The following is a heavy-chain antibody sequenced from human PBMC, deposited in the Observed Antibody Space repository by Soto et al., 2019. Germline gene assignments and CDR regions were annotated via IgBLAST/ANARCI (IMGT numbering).Heavy chain of an antibody. D-gene: IGHD5-18*01. Sequence: SETLSLTCTVSGGSISSSSYFWGWIRQPPGKGLEWIGSIYYSGSTYYNPSLKSRVTVSVDTSKNQFSLKLSSVTAADTAVYYCARADVDTAMVTSHFDYWGQGTLVTVSS. J-gene: IGHJ4*02. CDR2: IYYSGST. CDR1: GGSISSSSYF. V-gene: IGHV4-39*01. CDR3: ARADVDTAMVTSHFDY.